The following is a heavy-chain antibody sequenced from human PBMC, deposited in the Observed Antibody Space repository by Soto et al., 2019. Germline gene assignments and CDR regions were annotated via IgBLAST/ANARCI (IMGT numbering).Heavy chain of an antibody. V-gene: IGHV3-74*01. D-gene: IGHD1-7*01. Sequence: GGSLRLSCAASGFTFSSYWMHWVRQAPGKGLVWVSRINSDGSSTSYADSVKGRFTISRDNAKNTLYLQMNSLRAEDTAVYYCARVVSNWNYPSYYYYYMDVWGKGTTVTVSS. CDR2: INSDGSST. CDR1: GFTFSSYW. J-gene: IGHJ6*03. CDR3: ARVVSNWNYPSYYYYYMDV.